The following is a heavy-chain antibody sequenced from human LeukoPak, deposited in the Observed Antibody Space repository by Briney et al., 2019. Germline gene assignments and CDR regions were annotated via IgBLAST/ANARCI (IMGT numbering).Heavy chain of an antibody. CDR2: IYWDDDK. J-gene: IGHJ4*02. Sequence: SGPTLVNPTQTLTLTCTFSGFSLSTSGVGVGWIRQPPGKALEWLALIYWDDDKRYSPSLKNRLTISKDTAKNQVVLTMTNMDPVDTATYYCVHKGSTSGWFDPFDYWGQGTLVTVSS. CDR3: VHKGSTSGWFDPFDY. CDR1: GFSLSTSGVG. D-gene: IGHD6-19*01. V-gene: IGHV2-5*02.